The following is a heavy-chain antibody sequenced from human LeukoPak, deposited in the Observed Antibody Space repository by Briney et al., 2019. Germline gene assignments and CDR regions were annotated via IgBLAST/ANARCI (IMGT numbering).Heavy chain of an antibody. CDR1: GFTFSSYW. J-gene: IGHJ6*03. CDR3: ARGKAGVAGIPYYYYMDV. CDR2: INSDGSST. V-gene: IGHV3-74*01. D-gene: IGHD6-19*01. Sequence: PGGSLRLSCAASGFTFSSYWMHWVRQAPGKGLVWASRINSDGSSTSYADSVKGRFTISRDNAKNTLYLQMNSLRAEDTAVYYCARGKAGVAGIPYYYYMDVWGKGTTVTVSS.